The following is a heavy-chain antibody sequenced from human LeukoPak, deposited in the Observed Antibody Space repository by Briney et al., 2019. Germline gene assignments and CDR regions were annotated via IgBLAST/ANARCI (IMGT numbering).Heavy chain of an antibody. D-gene: IGHD2-8*01. CDR1: GGSFSGYY. CDR2: INHSGST. V-gene: IGHV4-34*01. Sequence: SETLSLTCAVYGGSFSGYYWSWIRQPPGKGLEWIGEINHSGSTNYNPSLKSRVTISVDTSKNQFSLKLSSVTAADTAVYYCARGRGYCTNGVCYNGEWYYYHYYMDVWGKGTTVTVSS. J-gene: IGHJ6*03. CDR3: ARGRGYCTNGVCYNGEWYYYHYYMDV.